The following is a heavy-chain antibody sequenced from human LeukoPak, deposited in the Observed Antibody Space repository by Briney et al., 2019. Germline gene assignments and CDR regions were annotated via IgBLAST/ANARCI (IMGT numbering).Heavy chain of an antibody. Sequence: KSGESLKISCKGSGYRFTSYWIGWVRQMPGKGLEWMGIIDPGDSDTRYSPSFQGQVTISADKSISTAYLQWSSLKASDTAMYYCARHAYYDILTGYADAFDIWGQGTMVTVSS. V-gene: IGHV5-51*01. CDR1: GYRFTSYW. CDR3: ARHAYYDILTGYADAFDI. J-gene: IGHJ3*02. D-gene: IGHD3-9*01. CDR2: IDPGDSDT.